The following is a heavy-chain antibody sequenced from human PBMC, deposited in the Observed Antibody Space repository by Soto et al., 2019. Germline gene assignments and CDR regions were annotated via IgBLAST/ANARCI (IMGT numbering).Heavy chain of an antibody. J-gene: IGHJ4*02. V-gene: IGHV3-9*01. Sequence: GIDLEWGSGISGHGGSIGYADAVKARFTISRDNAKNSLYLQMNSLSAEDTALYYCAKDKYSDSSGYPDYWGQGTLVTVS. CDR3: AKDKYSDSSGYPDY. D-gene: IGHD3-22*01. CDR2: ISGHGGSI.